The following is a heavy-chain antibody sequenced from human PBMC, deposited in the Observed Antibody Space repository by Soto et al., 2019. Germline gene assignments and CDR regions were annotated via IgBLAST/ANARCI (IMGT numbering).Heavy chain of an antibody. J-gene: IGHJ4*02. D-gene: IGHD3-3*01. V-gene: IGHV2-5*02. Sequence: QITLNESGPTQVKPRQTLTLTCTFSGFSLTTSGVGVGWIRQSPGKAPEWLALIYWDDDKRYSPCLKSRLTITKDTSKNQVVVTMADLDPADTATYYCAHRVLRTVFGLVTTTAIYFDFWGQGTPVAVSS. CDR2: IYWDDDK. CDR1: GFSLTTSGVG. CDR3: AHRVLRTVFGLVTTTAIYFDF.